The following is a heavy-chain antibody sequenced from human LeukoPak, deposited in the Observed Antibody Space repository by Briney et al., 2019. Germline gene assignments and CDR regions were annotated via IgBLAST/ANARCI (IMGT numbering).Heavy chain of an antibody. J-gene: IGHJ6*03. CDR2: INPNSGGT. CDR1: GYTFTGYY. V-gene: IGHV1-2*02. D-gene: IGHD6-19*01. CDR3: ARGPAVAGHYYHYYMDV. Sequence: ASVKVSCKASGYTFTGYYMHWVRQAPGQGLEWMGWINPNSGGTNYAQKFQGRVTMTRDTSISTAYMELSRLRSDDTAVYYCARGPAVAGHYYHYYMDVWGKGTTVTVSS.